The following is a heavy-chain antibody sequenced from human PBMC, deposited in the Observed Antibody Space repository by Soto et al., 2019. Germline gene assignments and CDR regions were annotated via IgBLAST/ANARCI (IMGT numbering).Heavy chain of an antibody. Sequence: QEQLVQSGAEVKKPGASLKVSCKASGYTFSSYDITWVRQATGQGLEWMGWMNPNSGNTGYAQKFQGRLTMTRNTSIGTDYMQLSSLRSEDTAVYYCATERWEDAFDIWGQGTMVTVSS. CDR1: GYTFSSYD. CDR3: ATERWEDAFDI. V-gene: IGHV1-8*01. D-gene: IGHD1-26*01. CDR2: MNPNSGNT. J-gene: IGHJ3*02.